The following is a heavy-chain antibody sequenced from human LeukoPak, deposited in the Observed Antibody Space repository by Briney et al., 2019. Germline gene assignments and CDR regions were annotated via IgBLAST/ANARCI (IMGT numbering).Heavy chain of an antibody. J-gene: IGHJ4*02. CDR1: GSTLSNNV. V-gene: IGHV3-23*01. Sequence: GGSLRLSCAASGSTLSNNVMSWVRQAPGKGLEWVSGISGSGDTTYYADSVKGRFTVSRDNSKNILYLQMHSLTVEDTAIYFCAKDYNAFDFWGQGTLVTVSS. CDR3: AKDYNAFDF. D-gene: IGHD1-1*01. CDR2: ISGSGDTT.